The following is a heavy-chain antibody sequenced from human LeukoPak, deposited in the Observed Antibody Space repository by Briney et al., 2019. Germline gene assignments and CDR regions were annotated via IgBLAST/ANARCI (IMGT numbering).Heavy chain of an antibody. CDR3: ARVPNDYGGNTHYYYYYMDV. J-gene: IGHJ6*03. V-gene: IGHV3-48*03. CDR2: ISSSGSTI. Sequence: GGSLRLSRAASGFTFSSYEMNWVRQAPGKGLEWVSYISSSGSTIYYADSVKGRFTISRDNAKNSLYLQMNSLRAEDTAVYYCARVPNDYGGNTHYYYYYMDVWGKGTTVTVSS. D-gene: IGHD4-23*01. CDR1: GFTFSSYE.